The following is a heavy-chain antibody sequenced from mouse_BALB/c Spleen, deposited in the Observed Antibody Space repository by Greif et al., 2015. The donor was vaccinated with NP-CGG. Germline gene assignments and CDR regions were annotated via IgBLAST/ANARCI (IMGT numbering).Heavy chain of an antibody. Sequence: QVQLQQPGPGLVAPSQSLSIKCTVSGFSLTGYGVNWVRQPPGKGLEWLGMIWGDGSTDYNSAPKSRLSISKDNSKSQVFLKMNSLQTDDTARYYCARGDYGSSLYYAMDYWGQGTSVTVSS. CDR1: GFSLTGYG. CDR3: ARGDYGSSLYYAMDY. J-gene: IGHJ4*01. V-gene: IGHV2-6-7*01. CDR2: IWGDGST. D-gene: IGHD1-1*01.